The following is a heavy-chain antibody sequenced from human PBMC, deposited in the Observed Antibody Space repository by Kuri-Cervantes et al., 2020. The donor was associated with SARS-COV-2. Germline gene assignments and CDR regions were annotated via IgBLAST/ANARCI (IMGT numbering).Heavy chain of an antibody. CDR2: ISGSGGST. CDR3: ARAKLRFLEWSRPDYYYMDV. CDR1: GFTFSSYA. J-gene: IGHJ6*03. D-gene: IGHD3-3*01. Sequence: GESLKISCAASGFTFSSYAMSWVRQAPGKGLEWVSAISGSGGSTYYADSVKGRFTISRDNSKNTLYLQMNSLRAVDTAVYYCARAKLRFLEWSRPDYYYMDVWGKGTTVTVSS. V-gene: IGHV3-23*01.